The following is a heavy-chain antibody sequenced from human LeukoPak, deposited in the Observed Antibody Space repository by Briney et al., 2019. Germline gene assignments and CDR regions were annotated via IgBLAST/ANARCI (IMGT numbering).Heavy chain of an antibody. J-gene: IGHJ4*02. V-gene: IGHV3-30*03. Sequence: PGGSLRLSCAASGFTFSSYGMHWVRQAPGKGLEWVAVISYDGSNKYYVDSVKGRFTISRDNSKNTLYLQMNSLRGEDTAVYYCARGPSGYQNTGGQGTLVTVSS. CDR1: GFTFSSYG. CDR2: ISYDGSNK. CDR3: ARGPSGYQNT. D-gene: IGHD5-12*01.